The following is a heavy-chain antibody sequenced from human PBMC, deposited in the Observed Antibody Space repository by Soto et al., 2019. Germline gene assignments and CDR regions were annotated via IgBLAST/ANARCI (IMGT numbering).Heavy chain of an antibody. J-gene: IGHJ4*02. V-gene: IGHV4-39*01. CDR1: GASISSGGYY. CDR2: VYYNGRT. D-gene: IGHD3-16*01. Sequence: SETLSLTCSVSGASISSGGYYWGWIRQPPGKGLEWIGNVYYNGRTYYNPSLKSRVTLSVDTSKNQFSLILDSLTAADTAVYYCARQSSTWGPQNYLDYWGQGTLVTVSS. CDR3: ARQSSTWGPQNYLDY.